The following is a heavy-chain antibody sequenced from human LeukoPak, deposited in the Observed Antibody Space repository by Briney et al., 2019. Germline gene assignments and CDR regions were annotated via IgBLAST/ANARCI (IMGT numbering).Heavy chain of an antibody. CDR1: GGSISSSSYY. Sequence: SETLSLTCTVSGGSISSSSYYWGWIRQPPGKGLEWIGSIYYSGSTYYNPSLKSRFTISVDTSKNQFSLKLSSVTAADTAVYYCARDGEVLLWFGELPRFDPWGQGTLVTVSS. V-gene: IGHV4-39*02. CDR2: IYYSGST. J-gene: IGHJ5*02. D-gene: IGHD3-10*01. CDR3: ARDGEVLLWFGELPRFDP.